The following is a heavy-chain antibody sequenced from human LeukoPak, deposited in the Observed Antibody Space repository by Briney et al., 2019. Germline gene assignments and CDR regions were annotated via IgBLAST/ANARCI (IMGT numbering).Heavy chain of an antibody. CDR1: GGSFSGYY. CDR2: INHSGST. D-gene: IGHD1-26*01. J-gene: IGHJ4*02. V-gene: IGHV4-34*01. Sequence: SETLSLTCAVYGGSFSGYYWSWSRQPPGKGLEWIGEINHSGSTNYNPSLKSRVTISVDTSKNQFSLKLSSVTAADTAVYYCAGVEELTDYGSQGTLVTVSS. CDR3: AGVEELTDY.